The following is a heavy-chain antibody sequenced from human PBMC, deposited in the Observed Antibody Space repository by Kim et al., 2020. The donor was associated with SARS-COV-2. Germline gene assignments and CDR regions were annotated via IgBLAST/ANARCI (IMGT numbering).Heavy chain of an antibody. V-gene: IGHV5-51*01. CDR1: GYSFTSYW. CDR2: IYPGDSDT. D-gene: IGHD3-9*01. CDR3: ARQGVPGHYDILTGYYWGYYYYGMDV. Sequence: GESLKISCKGSGYSFTSYWIGWVRQMPGKGLEWMGIIYPGDSDTRYSPSFQGQVTISADKSISTAYLQWSSLKASDTAMYYCARQGVPGHYDILTGYYWGYYYYGMDVGGQGTTVTVSS. J-gene: IGHJ6*02.